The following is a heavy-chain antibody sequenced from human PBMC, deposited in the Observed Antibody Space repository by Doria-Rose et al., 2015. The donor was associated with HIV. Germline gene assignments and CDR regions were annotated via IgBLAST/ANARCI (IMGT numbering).Heavy chain of an antibody. D-gene: IGHD3-22*01. CDR2: IGSSSEYI. Sequence: PGNGLEWVSSIGSSSEYIYSVDSVQGRFTISRDNAKNSVYLQMNSLRTEDTAVYYCARDHYDSGGYYRDWGQGTRGTVSS. V-gene: IGHV3-21*03. CDR3: ARDHYDSGGYYRD. J-gene: IGHJ4*02.